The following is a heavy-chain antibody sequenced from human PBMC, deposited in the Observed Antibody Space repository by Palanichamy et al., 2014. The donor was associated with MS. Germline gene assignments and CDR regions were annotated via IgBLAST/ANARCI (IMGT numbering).Heavy chain of an antibody. D-gene: IGHD6-13*01. CDR1: GFTFSSDD. CDR3: ARGSSSWYGAFDY. V-gene: IGHV3-48*03. CDR2: ITSSASTT. J-gene: IGHJ4*02. Sequence: VQSVESGGGLVQPGESLRLSCGASGFTFSSDDMNWVRQAPGKGLEWVSYITSSASTTYYADSVKGRFTISRDNAKKSLYLHMNSLRAEDTAVYYCARGSSSWYGAFDYWGQGTLVTVSS.